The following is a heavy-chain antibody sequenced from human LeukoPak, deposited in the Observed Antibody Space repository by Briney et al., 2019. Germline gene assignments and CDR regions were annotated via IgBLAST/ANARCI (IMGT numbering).Heavy chain of an antibody. CDR1: GFTISSYS. Sequence: PGGSLRLSCAGSGFTISSYSMNLVRQATGKGLEWVSSMSSSSSYIYYADSVKGRFTISRDNAKNSLYLQMNSLRAEDTAVYFCARGADDDFWSGPFYYFDYWGQGTLVTVSS. J-gene: IGHJ4*02. V-gene: IGHV3-21*01. CDR2: MSSSSSYI. D-gene: IGHD3-3*01. CDR3: ARGADDDFWSGPFYYFDY.